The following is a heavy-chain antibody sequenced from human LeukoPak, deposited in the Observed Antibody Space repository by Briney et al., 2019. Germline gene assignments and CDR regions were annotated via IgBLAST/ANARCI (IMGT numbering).Heavy chain of an antibody. V-gene: IGHV3-30*18. CDR1: GFTFSSYG. D-gene: IGHD4-17*01. J-gene: IGHJ4*02. Sequence: PGGSLRLSCAASGFTFSSYGMHWVRQAPGKGLEWVAVISYDGSNKYYADSVKGRFTISRDNSKNTLYLQMNSLRAEDTAVYYCAKHDYGDDFDYWGQGTLVTVSS. CDR3: AKHDYGDDFDY. CDR2: ISYDGSNK.